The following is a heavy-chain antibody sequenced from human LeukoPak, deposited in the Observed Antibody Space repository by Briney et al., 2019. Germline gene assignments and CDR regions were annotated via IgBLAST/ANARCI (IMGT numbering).Heavy chain of an antibody. CDR1: RFTFSSYA. J-gene: IGHJ4*02. CDR2: ISYDGSNK. Sequence: GGSLRLSCAASRFTFSSYAMYWVRQAPDMGLEWVAVISYDGSNKYYADSVKGRFTISRDNSKNTLFLQMNGLRADDTAVYYCARGAPPDYWGQGTLVTVSS. CDR3: ARGAPPDY. V-gene: IGHV3-30*04.